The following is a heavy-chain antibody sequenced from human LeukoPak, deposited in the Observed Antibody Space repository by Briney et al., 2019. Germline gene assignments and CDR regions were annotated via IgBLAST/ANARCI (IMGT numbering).Heavy chain of an antibody. CDR1: GVSISTYY. CDR3: ARHTRMWGYFDY. V-gene: IGHV4-4*07. Sequence: SETLSLTCTVSGVSISTYYWSWFRQPAGKGLEWIGRLYASGPTNYNPSLKSRVTMSVDTSKNQLSLNVNSVTVTDTAVYFCARHTRMWGYFDYWGQGTLVAVSS. J-gene: IGHJ4*02. D-gene: IGHD1-26*01. CDR2: LYASGPT.